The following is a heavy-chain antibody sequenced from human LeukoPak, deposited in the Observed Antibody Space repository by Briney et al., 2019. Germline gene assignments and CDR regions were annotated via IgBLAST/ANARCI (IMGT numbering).Heavy chain of an antibody. CDR1: RFTLSNYW. V-gene: IGHV3-7*01. CDR3: ARQRGSGCLDY. CDR2: IKQDGSET. J-gene: IGHJ4*02. Sequence: GGSPRLSCAASRFTLSNYWMSWVRQAPGEGLEWVAKIKQDGSETYYVDSRKGRFTTSRDNAKNSLSLQMTSLRAEDTAVYYCARQRGSGCLDYWGRGTLVTVSS. D-gene: IGHD6-19*01.